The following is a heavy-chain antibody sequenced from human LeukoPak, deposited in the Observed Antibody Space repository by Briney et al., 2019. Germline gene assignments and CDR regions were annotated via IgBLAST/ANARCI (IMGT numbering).Heavy chain of an antibody. CDR3: ARDAVSGFDH. CDR1: GGSISSYY. CDR2: IYYSGST. J-gene: IGHJ5*02. D-gene: IGHD2-15*01. Sequence: SSETLSLTCTVSGGSISSYYWSWIRQPPGKGLEWIGYIYYSGSTNYNPSLKSRVTISVDTSKNQFSLKLSSVTAADTAVYYCARDAVSGFDHWGQGTLVTVSS. V-gene: IGHV4-59*01.